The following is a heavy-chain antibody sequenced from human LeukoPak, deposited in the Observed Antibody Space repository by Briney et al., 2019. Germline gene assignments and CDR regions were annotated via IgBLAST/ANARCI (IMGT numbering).Heavy chain of an antibody. J-gene: IGHJ5*02. Sequence: PGGSLRLSCAASGSTFSSYAMSWVRQAPGKGLEWVSTISGSGGNTYYADSVKGRFTISRDNSENTLYLQMHSPRAEDTALYYCAKGQSSTSSKWFDPWGQGTLVTVSS. CDR3: AKGQSSTSSKWFDP. V-gene: IGHV3-23*01. CDR2: ISGSGGNT. CDR1: GSTFSSYA. D-gene: IGHD6-6*01.